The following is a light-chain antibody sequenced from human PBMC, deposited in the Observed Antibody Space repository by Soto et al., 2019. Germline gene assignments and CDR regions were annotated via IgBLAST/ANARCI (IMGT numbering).Light chain of an antibody. Sequence: DIVLTQSPATLSLSPGERATLSCRAIRSVSTYLACYQQKPGQAPRLLIYDASTRDYDVPARFSGSGSGTDFTLTISGLEPEDSAIYYCQDRSSWPLGTFGQGTKVDI. CDR2: DAS. V-gene: IGKV3-11*01. CDR3: QDRSSWPLGT. CDR1: RSVSTY. J-gene: IGKJ1*01.